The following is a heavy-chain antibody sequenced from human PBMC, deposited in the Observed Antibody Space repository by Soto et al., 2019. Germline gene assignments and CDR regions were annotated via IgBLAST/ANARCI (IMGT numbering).Heavy chain of an antibody. J-gene: IGHJ4*02. D-gene: IGHD6-19*01. CDR1: GFTFSSHA. CDR3: VRDRVVAGIGEVDY. CDR2: ISYDGSNK. V-gene: IGHV3-30-3*01. Sequence: ESGGGVVQPGRSLRLSCAASGFTFSSHAMHWVRQAPGKGLEWVAVISYDGSNKYYADSVKGRFTISRDNSKNTLHLQMDSLRPEDTAVYHCVRDRVVAGIGEVDYWGQGTLVTVSS.